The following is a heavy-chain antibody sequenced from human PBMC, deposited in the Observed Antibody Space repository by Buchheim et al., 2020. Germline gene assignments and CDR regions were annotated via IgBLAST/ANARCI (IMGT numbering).Heavy chain of an antibody. Sequence: EVPLVVSGGGLVQPGGSLRLSCEASTFSVNANFMNWVRQAPGKGLEWVSIIYSGGSTFYAESVKGRFTISRDTSKNTVYLQMNSLGVEDTAVYYCARGDGYNYLAYWGRGTL. V-gene: IGHV3-66*01. D-gene: IGHD5-24*01. CDR2: IYSGGST. J-gene: IGHJ4*02. CDR3: ARGDGYNYLAY. CDR1: TFSVNANF.